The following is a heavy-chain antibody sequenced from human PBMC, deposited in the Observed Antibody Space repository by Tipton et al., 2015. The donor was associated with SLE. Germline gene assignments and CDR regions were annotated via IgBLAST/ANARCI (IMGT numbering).Heavy chain of an antibody. CDR2: ISISGSTI. V-gene: IGHV3-48*03. CDR1: GFTFSSYE. J-gene: IGHJ3*01. Sequence: SLRLSCAASGFTFSSYEIDWVRQAPGKGLEWVSYISISGSTIYYADCVKGRFTISRDNAKNSLYLQMNSLRAEDTTVYYCAGILHRIATMVWGQVMMVTVSS. D-gene: IGHD6-13*01. CDR3: AGILHRIATMV.